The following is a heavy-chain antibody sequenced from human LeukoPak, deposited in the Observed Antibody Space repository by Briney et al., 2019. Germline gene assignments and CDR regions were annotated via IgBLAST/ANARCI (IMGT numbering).Heavy chain of an antibody. Sequence: GASVKVSCKASGYTFTGYYMHWVRQAPGQGLEWMGWINPNSGGTNYAQKFQGRVTMTRDTSTSTAYMELRSLRSDDTAVYYCARDLGRGYSGSPGGYWGQGTLVTVSS. J-gene: IGHJ4*02. CDR2: INPNSGGT. D-gene: IGHD1-26*01. CDR1: GYTFTGYY. V-gene: IGHV1-2*02. CDR3: ARDLGRGYSGSPGGY.